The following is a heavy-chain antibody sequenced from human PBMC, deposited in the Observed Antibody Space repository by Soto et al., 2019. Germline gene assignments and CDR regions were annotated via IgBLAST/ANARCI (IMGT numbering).Heavy chain of an antibody. D-gene: IGHD6-19*01. CDR1: GFTFSDAW. Sequence: GGSLRLSCAASGFTFSDAWMSWVRQAPGKGLEWVGLIKKKTDGGTTDYAATVKGRFTISRADSKNTLYLQMSSLKTEGTGVYYCRTQWLDWGQGTLVTVSS. J-gene: IGHJ4*02. V-gene: IGHV3-15*01. CDR3: RTQWLD. CDR2: IKKKTDGGTT.